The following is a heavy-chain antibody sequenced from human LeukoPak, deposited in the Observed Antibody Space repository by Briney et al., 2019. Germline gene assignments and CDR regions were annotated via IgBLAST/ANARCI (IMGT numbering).Heavy chain of an antibody. V-gene: IGHV1-2*02. J-gene: IGHJ4*02. CDR3: ARDYGSGWALDY. D-gene: IGHD6-19*01. Sequence: ASVKVSCKASGYTFTGYYMHWVRQAPGQGLEWMGWINPNSGGTNYAQKFQGRVTMTRDTSISTAYMELSRLRSDDTAVYYCARDYGSGWALDYWGQGTLVTVSS. CDR2: INPNSGGT. CDR1: GYTFTGYY.